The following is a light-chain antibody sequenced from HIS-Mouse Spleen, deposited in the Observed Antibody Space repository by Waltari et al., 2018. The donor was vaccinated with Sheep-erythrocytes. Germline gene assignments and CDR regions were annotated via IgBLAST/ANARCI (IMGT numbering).Light chain of an antibody. Sequence: QSVLTQPPSASGTPGQRVTISCSGSSSNIGSNTVNWYQQLPGTAPKLLIYSNKQRPAWVHDRFSGSKSGTSASRAISGLQSEDEADYYCAAWDDSLNGYVFGTGTKVTVL. V-gene: IGLV1-44*01. CDR2: SNK. J-gene: IGLJ1*01. CDR3: AAWDDSLNGYV. CDR1: SSNIGSNT.